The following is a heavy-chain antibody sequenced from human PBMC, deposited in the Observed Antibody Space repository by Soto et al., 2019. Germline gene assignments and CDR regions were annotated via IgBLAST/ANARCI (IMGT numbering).Heavy chain of an antibody. CDR1: GFTFSSYG. J-gene: IGHJ4*02. CDR2: ISYDGSNK. D-gene: IGHD5-12*01. Sequence: SLRLSCAASGFTFSSYGMHLVRQAPGKGLEWVAVISYDGSNKYYADSVKGRFTISRDNSKNTLYLQMNSLRAEDTAVYYCAKDLDSGYDGDYFDYWGQGTLVTVSS. CDR3: AKDLDSGYDGDYFDY. V-gene: IGHV3-30*18.